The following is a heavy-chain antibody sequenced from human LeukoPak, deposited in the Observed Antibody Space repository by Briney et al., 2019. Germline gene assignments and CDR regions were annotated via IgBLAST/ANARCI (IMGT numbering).Heavy chain of an antibody. V-gene: IGHV4-59*08. Sequence: SETLSLTCTVSGGSISSYYWSWIRQPPGKGLEWIGYIYYSGSTNYNPSLKSRVTISVDTSKNQFSLKLSSVTAADTAVYYCARLRHYYDSSGYYSDAFDIWGQGTMVTVSS. CDR3: ARLRHYYDSSGYYSDAFDI. CDR1: GGSISSYY. D-gene: IGHD3-22*01. CDR2: IYYSGST. J-gene: IGHJ3*02.